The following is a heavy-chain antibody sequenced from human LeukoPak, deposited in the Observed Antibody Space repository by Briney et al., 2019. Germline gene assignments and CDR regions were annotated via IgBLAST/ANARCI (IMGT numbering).Heavy chain of an antibody. Sequence: GGSLRLSCAATGFIFNTFWMNWVRLTPGKGLEWVAKINQDGSDMYYVDSVKGRFFVSRDNARNLVYLQMNSLRVDDTAVYYCARDFPGIGRGTFDFWGQGTIIIVSS. CDR1: GFIFNTFW. CDR3: ARDFPGIGRGTFDF. CDR2: INQDGSDM. J-gene: IGHJ3*01. D-gene: IGHD3-10*01. V-gene: IGHV3-7*03.